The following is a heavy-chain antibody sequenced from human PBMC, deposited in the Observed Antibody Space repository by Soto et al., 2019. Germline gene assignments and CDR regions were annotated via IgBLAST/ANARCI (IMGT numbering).Heavy chain of an antibody. CDR3: ARVSSSIVVVPDYGMDV. CDR2: TCGKNGNT. Sequence: QVQLVQSGVEVKKPGASVKVSCKASGYTFISHGISWVRQAPGQGLEWXGWTCGKNGNTNYAQKLQGRVTLTTDTSTSTAYMELRSLRSDDTAVYYCARVSSSIVVVPDYGMDVWGQGTTVTVSS. J-gene: IGHJ6*02. V-gene: IGHV1-18*04. D-gene: IGHD2-15*01. CDR1: GYTFISHG.